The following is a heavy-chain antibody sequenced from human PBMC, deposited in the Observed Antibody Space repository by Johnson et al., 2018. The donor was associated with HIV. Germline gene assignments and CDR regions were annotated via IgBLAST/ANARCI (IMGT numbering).Heavy chain of an antibody. CDR3: ASLPGDAFDI. CDR1: GFTFSRYA. V-gene: IGHV3-30-3*01. D-gene: IGHD2-2*01. J-gene: IGHJ3*02. CDR2: ISYDGSNK. Sequence: QLVESGGGVVQPGRSLRLSCAASGFTFSRYAMHWVRQAPGKGLEWVAVISYDGSNKYYADSVKGRFTISRDNSKNTLYLQMNSLRAEDTAVYYCASLPGDAFDIWGQGTRVTVSS.